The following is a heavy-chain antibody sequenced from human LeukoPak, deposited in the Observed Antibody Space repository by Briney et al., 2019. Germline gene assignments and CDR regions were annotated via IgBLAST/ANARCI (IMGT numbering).Heavy chain of an antibody. Sequence: PGRSLRLSCAASGFTFDDYGMHWVRQAPGKGLEWVAVISWNSGSIGYADSVKGRFTISRDNAKNSLYLQMNSLRAEDTALYYCAKDMSHYYYGMDVWGQGTTVTVSS. CDR3: AKDMSHYYYGMDV. J-gene: IGHJ6*02. CDR2: ISWNSGSI. CDR1: GFTFDDYG. V-gene: IGHV3-9*01.